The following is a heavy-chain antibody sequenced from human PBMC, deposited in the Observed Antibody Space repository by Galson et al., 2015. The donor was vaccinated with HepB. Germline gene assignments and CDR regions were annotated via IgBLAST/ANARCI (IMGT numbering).Heavy chain of an antibody. CDR2: FDPEDGET. Sequence: SVKVSCKVSGYTLTDLSMHWVRQAPGKGLEWMGGFDPEDGETIYAQKFQGRVTMTEDTSTDTAYMELTSLRSEDTAVYYCATAAADCNNSKCARAFDIWGQGTMVTVSS. D-gene: IGHD2/OR15-2a*01. CDR3: ATAAADCNNSKCARAFDI. V-gene: IGHV1-24*01. J-gene: IGHJ3*02. CDR1: GYTLTDLS.